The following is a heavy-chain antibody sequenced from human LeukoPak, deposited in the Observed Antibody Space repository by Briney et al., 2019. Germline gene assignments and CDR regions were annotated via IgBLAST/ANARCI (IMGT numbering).Heavy chain of an antibody. CDR1: GFTFSTYN. J-gene: IGHJ6*03. D-gene: IGHD1-26*01. V-gene: IGHV3-21*01. Sequence: GGSLRLSCAASGFTFSTYNMNWVRQAPGKGLEYVSSITSSSSYTFYADSVKGRFTISRDNAKNSLYLQMNSLRAEDTAIYYCARDPYNGNYGDSYYYYMDVWGKGTTVTISS. CDR3: ARDPYNGNYGDSYYYYMDV. CDR2: ITSSSSYT.